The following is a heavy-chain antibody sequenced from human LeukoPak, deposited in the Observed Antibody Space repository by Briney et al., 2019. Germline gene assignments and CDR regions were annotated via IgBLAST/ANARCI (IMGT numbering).Heavy chain of an antibody. D-gene: IGHD3-3*01. CDR1: GGSISSGGYY. V-gene: IGHV4-31*03. Sequence: SETLSLTCTVSGGSISSGGYYWSWIRQHPGKGLEWIGYIYYSGSTYYNPSLKSRVTISVDTSENQFSLKLSSVTAADTAVYYCARETKLRFLEYFGWFDPWGQGTLVTVSS. CDR2: IYYSGST. J-gene: IGHJ5*02. CDR3: ARETKLRFLEYFGWFDP.